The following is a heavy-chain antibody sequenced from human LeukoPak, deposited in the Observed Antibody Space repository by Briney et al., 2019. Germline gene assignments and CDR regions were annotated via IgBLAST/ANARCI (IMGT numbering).Heavy chain of an antibody. CDR2: ISDRGST. J-gene: IGHJ5*02. Sequence: PSETLSLTCTVSGGSISGYYWSWVRQSPGKGLEWIAYISDRGSTKYNLSPKSRVTISVDTSKNQFSLKLRDVIAADSAVYYCARGFDGVAGWFDPWGQGTLVTVSS. CDR3: ARGFDGVAGWFDP. V-gene: IGHV4-59*01. CDR1: GGSISGYY. D-gene: IGHD3-9*01.